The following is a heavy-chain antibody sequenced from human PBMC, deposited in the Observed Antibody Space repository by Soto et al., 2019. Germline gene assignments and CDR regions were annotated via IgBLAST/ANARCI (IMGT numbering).Heavy chain of an antibody. CDR3: ASSYGSGYRAFDS. CDR2: INPILSMS. D-gene: IGHD3-10*01. J-gene: IGHJ5*01. Sequence: QVQLVQSGAEVKKPGSSVRVPYKASGDTFNFYSINWVRQAPGLGLEWMGRINPILSMSNYAPRFQGRVTMTADKSTSTAYMELSSLRSEDTAMYYCASSYGSGYRAFDSWGQGALVTVS. V-gene: IGHV1-69*02. CDR1: GDTFNFYS.